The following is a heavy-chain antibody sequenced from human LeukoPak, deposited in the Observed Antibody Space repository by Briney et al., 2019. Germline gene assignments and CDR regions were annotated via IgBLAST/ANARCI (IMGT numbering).Heavy chain of an antibody. D-gene: IGHD6-19*01. CDR2: VSGSGGTT. V-gene: IGHV3-23*01. Sequence: GGSLRLSCAASGFTFSNYAMTWIRQAPGKGLEWIAVVSGSGGTTYQADSVKGRFTISRDNSKNTLYLQMNSLRAEDTVVYFCARERAVAGTDYSDYWGQGTLVTVSS. CDR1: GFTFSNYA. J-gene: IGHJ4*02. CDR3: ARERAVAGTDYSDY.